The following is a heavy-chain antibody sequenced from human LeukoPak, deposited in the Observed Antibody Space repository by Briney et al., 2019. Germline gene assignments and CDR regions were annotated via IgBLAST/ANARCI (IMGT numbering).Heavy chain of an antibody. J-gene: IGHJ6*03. CDR1: GGSISSYY. Sequence: PSETLSLTCTVSGGSISSYYWSWIRQPPGKGLERIGRIYTSGSTNYNPSLKSRVTISVDTSKNQFSLKLSSVTAADTAVYYCARESSPGSYFSPYYYYMDVWGKGTTVTISS. CDR2: IYTSGST. V-gene: IGHV4-4*08. D-gene: IGHD3-10*01. CDR3: ARESSPGSYFSPYYYYMDV.